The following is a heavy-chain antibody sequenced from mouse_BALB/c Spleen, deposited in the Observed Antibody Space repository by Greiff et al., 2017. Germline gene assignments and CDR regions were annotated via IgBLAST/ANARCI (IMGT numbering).Heavy chain of an antibody. Sequence: EVQLKQSGPGLVKPSQSLSLTCTVTGYSITSDYAWNWIRQFPGNKLEWMGYISYSGSTSYNPSLKSRISITRDTSKNQFFLQLNSVTTEDTATYYCARGGYYYGNAMDYWGQGTSVTVSS. V-gene: IGHV3-2*02. CDR1: GYSITSDYA. J-gene: IGHJ4*01. D-gene: IGHD1-1*01. CDR3: ARGGYYYGNAMDY. CDR2: ISYSGST.